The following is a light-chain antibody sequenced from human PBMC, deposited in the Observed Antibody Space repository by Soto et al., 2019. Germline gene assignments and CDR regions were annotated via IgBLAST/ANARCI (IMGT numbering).Light chain of an antibody. CDR1: QDIGNW. Sequence: EIQVTQSPPSMAASVGDRVTITCRASQDIGNWMTWYQQKPGKAPKLLIYSASTLVRGVPSRFSGSGSGTEFTLTISGLQPEDSLTYYCQQAKSFPIPFGQRTRLAIK. CDR3: QQAKSFPIP. CDR2: SAS. J-gene: IGKJ5*01. V-gene: IGKV1-12*01.